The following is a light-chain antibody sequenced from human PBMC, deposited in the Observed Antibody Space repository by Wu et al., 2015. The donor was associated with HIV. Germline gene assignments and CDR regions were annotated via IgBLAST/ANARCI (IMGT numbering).Light chain of an antibody. Sequence: DIQMTQSPSTLSASVGDRVTITCRASQGISNSLAWYQQKPGKAPKLLLYAASRLESGVPSRFSGSGSGTDYTLTISSLQPEDVATYYCQKYNTAPWTFGQGTKVEMK. CDR2: AAS. J-gene: IGKJ1*01. V-gene: IGKV1-NL1*01. CDR3: QKYNTAPWT. CDR1: QGISNS.